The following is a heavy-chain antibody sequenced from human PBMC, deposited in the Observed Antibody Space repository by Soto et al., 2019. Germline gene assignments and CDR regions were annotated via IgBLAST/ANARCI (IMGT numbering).Heavy chain of an antibody. Sequence: QVQLVQSGAEVKKPGSSVKVSCKASGGTFSSYAISWVRQAPGQGLEWMGGIIPIFGPANYAQKFQGRVTITADESTNTAYMELSSLRSEDTAVYYCARDGPPGYCSSTSCYITWGQGTLVTVSS. V-gene: IGHV1-69*01. CDR1: GGTFSSYA. CDR3: ARDGPPGYCSSTSCYIT. D-gene: IGHD2-2*02. CDR2: IIPIFGPA. J-gene: IGHJ5*02.